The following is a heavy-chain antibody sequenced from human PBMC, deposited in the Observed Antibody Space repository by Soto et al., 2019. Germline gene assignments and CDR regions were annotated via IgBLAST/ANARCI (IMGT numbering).Heavy chain of an antibody. D-gene: IGHD2-8*01. V-gene: IGHV4-30-2*01. CDR2: IYHSGST. J-gene: IGHJ4*02. CDR3: ARDLRYCTNGVCHYYFEY. CDR1: GGSISSGGYS. Sequence: SETLSLTCAVSGGSISSGGYSWSWIRQPPGKGLEWIGYIYHSGSTYYNPSLKSRVTISVDRSKNQFSLKLSSVTAADTAVYYCARDLRYCTNGVCHYYFEYWGQGTLVTVSS.